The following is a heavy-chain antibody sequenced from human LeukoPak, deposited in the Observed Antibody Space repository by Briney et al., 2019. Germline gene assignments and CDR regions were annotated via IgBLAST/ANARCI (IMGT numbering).Heavy chain of an antibody. V-gene: IGHV3-48*03. Sequence: PGGSLRLPCVASGITFSSYEMNWVRQAPGKGLEWISCISSSGGPIYYADSVKGRFTISRDNAKNSLYLQMNSLRAEDTAVYYCARGFRDTAMFLDYWGQGTLVTVSS. CDR2: ISSSGGPI. CDR1: GITFSSYE. J-gene: IGHJ4*02. D-gene: IGHD5-18*01. CDR3: ARGFRDTAMFLDY.